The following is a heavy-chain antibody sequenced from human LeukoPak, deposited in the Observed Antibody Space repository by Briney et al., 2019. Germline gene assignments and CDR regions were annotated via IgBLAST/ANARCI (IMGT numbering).Heavy chain of an antibody. CDR1: GGSISSSSYY. CDR2: IYYSGST. D-gene: IGHD2-2*01. J-gene: IGHJ5*02. CDR3: AKDLRVKNQLLLGGWFDP. Sequence: SETLSLTCTVSGGSISSSSYYWGWIRQPPGKGLEWIGSIYYSGSTYYNPSLKSRVTISVDTSKNQFSLKLSSVTAADTALYYCAKDLRVKNQLLLGGWFDPWGQGTLVTVSS. V-gene: IGHV4-39*07.